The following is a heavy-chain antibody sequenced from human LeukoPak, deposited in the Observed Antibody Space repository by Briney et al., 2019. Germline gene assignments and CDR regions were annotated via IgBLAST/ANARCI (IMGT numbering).Heavy chain of an antibody. CDR3: ARGNTVSLPGDRRAWYYGMDV. CDR1: GYTFTNYA. CDR2: INAGNGNT. Sequence: GASVKVSRKASGYTFTNYAMHWVRQAPGQRLEWMGWINAGNGNTKYSQKFQGRVTITRDTSASTAYMELRSLRSDDTAVYYCARGNTVSLPGDRRAWYYGMDVWGQGTTVTVSS. J-gene: IGHJ6*02. V-gene: IGHV1-3*01. D-gene: IGHD7-27*01.